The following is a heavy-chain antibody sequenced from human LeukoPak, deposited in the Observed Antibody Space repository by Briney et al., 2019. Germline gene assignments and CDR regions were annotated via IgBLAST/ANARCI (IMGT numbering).Heavy chain of an antibody. Sequence: GGSLRLSCAASGFIFSSYSMNWVRQAPGKGLEWVSCISTSSSYIYYADSVKGRFTISRDNAKNSLYLQLNSLRAEDTAVYYCARGGLGHSSGWYWVHPKSYYYYYMDVWGKGTTVTISS. V-gene: IGHV3-21*04. J-gene: IGHJ6*03. D-gene: IGHD6-19*01. CDR3: ARGGLGHSSGWYWVHPKSYYYYYMDV. CDR2: ISTSSSYI. CDR1: GFIFSSYS.